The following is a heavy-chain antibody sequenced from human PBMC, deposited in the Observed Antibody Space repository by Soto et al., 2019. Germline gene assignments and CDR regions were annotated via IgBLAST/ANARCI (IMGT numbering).Heavy chain of an antibody. CDR3: TRPPIPGGPGDDY. V-gene: IGHV3-72*01. D-gene: IGHD2-2*02. J-gene: IGHJ4*02. Sequence: EVQLVESGGDLVQPGGSLRLSCAVSGFIFSNHYLYWVRQAPGKGLEWLGRSRNKATNYRTSYAASVKGRFTILRDDSKSLLYLQINSLTSEDTAVYYWTRPPIPGGPGDDYWGRGTLVAVSS. CDR1: GFIFSNHY. CDR2: SRNKATNYRT.